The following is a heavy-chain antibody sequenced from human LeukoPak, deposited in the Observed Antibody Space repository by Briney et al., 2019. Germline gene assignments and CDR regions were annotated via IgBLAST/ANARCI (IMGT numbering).Heavy chain of an antibody. V-gene: IGHV3-7*01. J-gene: IGHJ4*02. D-gene: IGHD6-13*01. CDR1: GFTFSSYW. CDR2: IKQDGSEK. CDR3: ARDSSSWPPVNLFSDY. Sequence: GWSLRLSCAASGFTFSSYWMSWVRQAPGKGLEWVANIKQDGSEKYYVDSVKGRFTISRDNAKNSLYLQMNSLRAEDTAVYYCARDSSSWPPVNLFSDYWGQGTLVTVSS.